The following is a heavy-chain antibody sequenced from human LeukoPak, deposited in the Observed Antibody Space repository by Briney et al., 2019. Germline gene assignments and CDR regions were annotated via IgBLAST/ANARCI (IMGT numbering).Heavy chain of an antibody. CDR1: GFTFSNAW. CDR2: IKSKSDGGTT. J-gene: IGHJ4*02. V-gene: IGHV3-15*01. CDR3: TTVSISMILVNKDY. D-gene: IGHD3-22*01. Sequence: PGGSLRLSCAASGFTFSNAWMSWVRQAPGKGLEWVGRIKSKSDGGTTDYAAPVKGRFTISRDDSKNTMYLQMNSLKIEDTAVYYCTTVSISMILVNKDYWGQGTLVTVSS.